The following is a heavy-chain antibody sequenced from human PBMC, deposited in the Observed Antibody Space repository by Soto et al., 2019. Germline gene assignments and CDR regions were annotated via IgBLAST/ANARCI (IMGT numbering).Heavy chain of an antibody. Sequence: GGSLRLSCRTSGLTFRTYLMSWVRQAPGKGLEWVSGITKTGRSTFIADSVRGRFTISRDNLKNIMYLQMNSLRVDDTALYYCTKDAEAYDFAFDKWGQGTMVTVSS. V-gene: IGHV3-23*01. CDR1: GLTFRTYL. CDR2: ITKTGRST. CDR3: TKDAEAYDFAFDK. D-gene: IGHD3-3*01. J-gene: IGHJ3*02.